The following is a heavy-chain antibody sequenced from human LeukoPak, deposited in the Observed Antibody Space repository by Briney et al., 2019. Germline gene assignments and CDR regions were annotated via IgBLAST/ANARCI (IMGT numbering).Heavy chain of an antibody. D-gene: IGHD4-17*01. Sequence: SETLSLTCAVYGGSFSDNYWSWIRQPPGKGLEWIGEINHSGSTNHSPSLRSRVTISVDTSKNQFSLNLRSVTAADTAVYYCASPTTVTTSAYRAFDIWGRGSMVTVSA. CDR3: ASPTTVTTSAYRAFDI. CDR1: GGSFSDNY. J-gene: IGHJ3*02. CDR2: INHSGST. V-gene: IGHV4-34*01.